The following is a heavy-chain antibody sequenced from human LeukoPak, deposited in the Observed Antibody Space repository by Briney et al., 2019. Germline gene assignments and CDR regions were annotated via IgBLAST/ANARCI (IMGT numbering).Heavy chain of an antibody. CDR2: IKQDGSEK. V-gene: IGHV3-7*01. CDR1: GFTFSSYW. CDR3: AREGGY. J-gene: IGHJ4*02. Sequence: GGSLRLSCAASGFTFSSYWTSWVRQAPGKGLEWVANIKQDGSEKYYVDSVKGRFTISRDNAKNSLYLQMNSLRAEDTAVYYCAREGGYWGQGTLVTVSS.